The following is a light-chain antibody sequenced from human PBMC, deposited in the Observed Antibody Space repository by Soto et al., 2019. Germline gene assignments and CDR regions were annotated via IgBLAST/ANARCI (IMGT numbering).Light chain of an antibody. CDR3: SSYAGNNNLV. V-gene: IGLV2-8*01. CDR1: SSDVGGYNY. CDR2: EVN. J-gene: IGLJ2*01. Sequence: QSALTQPPSASGSPGQSVTISCTGTSSDVGGYNYVSWYQQHPGKAPELMIYEVNKRPSGVPDRFSGSKSDNTASLTVSGLQAEDEADYYCSSYAGNNNLVFGGGTKLTVL.